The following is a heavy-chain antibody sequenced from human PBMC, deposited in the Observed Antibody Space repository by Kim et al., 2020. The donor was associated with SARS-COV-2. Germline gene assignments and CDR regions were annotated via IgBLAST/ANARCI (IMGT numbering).Heavy chain of an antibody. D-gene: IGHD5-18*01. CDR2: ISGSGGST. V-gene: IGHV3-23*01. CDR3: AKDLVTAMVSIFD. CDR1: GSTFSSYA. Sequence: GGSLRLSCAASGSTFSSYAMSWVRKARGKGLEWETTISGSGGSTYYAETVKGRVIISRDNSKNTMYVKMKSQRAEEKAVNYCAKDLVTAMVSIFD. J-gene: IGHJ4*01.